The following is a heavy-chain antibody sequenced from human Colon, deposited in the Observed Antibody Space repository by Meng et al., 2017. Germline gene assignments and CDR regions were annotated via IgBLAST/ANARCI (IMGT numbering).Heavy chain of an antibody. V-gene: IGHV4-4*02. J-gene: IGHJ4*02. D-gene: IGHD2-15*01. CDR1: AASIPFVFW. Sequence: QARAKVRGPGLVTPSGLLSPPSAVSAASIPFVFWWSWVHQAPGKGLEWIGEIHSYGSTNYNPSLKSRLTLSLDKSNNQFSLSLSSVTAAGTAVYYCVRNDHCTSGTFYPHFDYWGQGTLVTVSS. CDR2: IHSYGST. CDR3: VRNDHCTSGTFYPHFDY.